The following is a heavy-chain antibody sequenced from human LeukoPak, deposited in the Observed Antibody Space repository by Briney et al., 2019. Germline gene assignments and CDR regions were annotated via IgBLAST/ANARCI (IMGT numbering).Heavy chain of an antibody. CDR3: ATAPRWGAPDY. CDR2: IYSGGST. V-gene: IGHV3-66*01. J-gene: IGHJ4*02. Sequence: GGSLRLSCAASGFTVSSNYMSWVRQAPGKGLEWVSLIYSGGSTYYADSVKGRFTISRDNSKNTLYLQMHSLRAEDTAVYYCATAPRWGAPDYWGQGTLVTVSS. CDR1: GFTVSSNY. D-gene: IGHD4/OR15-4a*01.